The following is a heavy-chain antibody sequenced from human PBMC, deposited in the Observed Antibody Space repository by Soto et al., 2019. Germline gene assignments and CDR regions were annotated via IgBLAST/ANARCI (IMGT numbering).Heavy chain of an antibody. V-gene: IGHV3-23*01. D-gene: IGHD6-25*01. Sequence: EVQLLESGGGLVQPGGSLRLSCAASAFTFSTYAMTWVRQAPGKGLEWVSSISGNGFSTYYADSVKGRFTISRDNFKNMLHLQRNRLRAEDTAIYYCPKGGIAALEAVDLWSQGSLLAVSS. J-gene: IGHJ4*02. CDR3: PKGGIAALEAVDL. CDR1: AFTFSTYA. CDR2: ISGNGFST.